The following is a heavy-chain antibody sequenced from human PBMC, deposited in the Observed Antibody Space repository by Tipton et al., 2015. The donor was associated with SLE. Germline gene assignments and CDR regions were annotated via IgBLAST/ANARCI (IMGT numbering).Heavy chain of an antibody. J-gene: IGHJ5*02. Sequence: TLSLTCTVSGGSISSHYWSWIRQPPGKGLEWIGYIYYSGSTNYNPSLKSRVTISVDTSKNQFSLKLSSVTAADTAVYYCARGGTDYGDPSWFDPWGQGTLVTVSS. CDR2: IYYSGST. CDR1: GGSISSHY. CDR3: ARGGTDYGDPSWFDP. V-gene: IGHV4-59*11. D-gene: IGHD4-17*01.